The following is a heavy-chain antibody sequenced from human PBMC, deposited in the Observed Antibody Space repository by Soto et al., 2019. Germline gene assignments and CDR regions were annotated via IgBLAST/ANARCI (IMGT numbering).Heavy chain of an antibody. CDR3: ANIVVVPAAIWGYYYYMDV. CDR2: IYSGGST. J-gene: IGHJ6*03. CDR1: GFTVSSNY. V-gene: IGHV3-66*01. D-gene: IGHD2-2*01. Sequence: EVQLVESGGGLVQPEGSLRLSCAASGFTVSSNYMSWVRQAPGKGLEWVSVIYSGGSTYYADSVKGRFTISRDNSKNTLYLQMNSLRAEDTAVYYCANIVVVPAAIWGYYYYMDVWGKGTTVTVSS.